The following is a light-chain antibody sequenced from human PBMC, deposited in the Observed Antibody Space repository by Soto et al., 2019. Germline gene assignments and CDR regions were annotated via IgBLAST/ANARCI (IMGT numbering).Light chain of an antibody. CDR2: DVS. J-gene: IGLJ3*02. Sequence: QSALTQPRSVSGSPGQSVTISCTGTSSDVGGYNYVSWYQQHPGKAPKHIIYDVSKWPSGVPDRFSGSKSGYTASLTISGLQAEDEADYYCCSYAGSSTWVFGGGTKLTVL. CDR1: SSDVGGYNY. V-gene: IGLV2-11*01. CDR3: CSYAGSSTWV.